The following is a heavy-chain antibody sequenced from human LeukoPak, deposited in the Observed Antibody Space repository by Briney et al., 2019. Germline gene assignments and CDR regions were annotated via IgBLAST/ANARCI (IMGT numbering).Heavy chain of an antibody. V-gene: IGHV3-7*01. Sequence: GGFLRLSCAASGFTFSSYWMSWVRQAPGKGLEWVANIKQDGSEKYYVDSVKGRFTISRDNAKNSLYLQMNSLRAEDTAVYYCAVLSGIAVARGYMDVWGKGTTVTVSS. D-gene: IGHD6-19*01. CDR2: IKQDGSEK. CDR3: AVLSGIAVARGYMDV. CDR1: GFTFSSYW. J-gene: IGHJ6*03.